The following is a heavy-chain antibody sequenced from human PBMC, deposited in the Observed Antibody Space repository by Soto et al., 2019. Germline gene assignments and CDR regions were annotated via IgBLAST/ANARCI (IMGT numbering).Heavy chain of an antibody. D-gene: IGHD3-22*01. CDR2: IYHSGST. J-gene: IGHJ4*02. CDR3: ARDPIFYYASSGYGGSYFDY. V-gene: IGHV4-30-4*01. CDR1: GASVTSDDYY. Sequence: SETLSLTCAVSGASVTSDDYYWSWIRQPPGKGLEWIGYIYHSGSTYYNPSLKSRVSISIDTSQNQFSLKLTSLTAADTAVYYCARDPIFYYASSGYGGSYFDYWGQRSRVTVSS.